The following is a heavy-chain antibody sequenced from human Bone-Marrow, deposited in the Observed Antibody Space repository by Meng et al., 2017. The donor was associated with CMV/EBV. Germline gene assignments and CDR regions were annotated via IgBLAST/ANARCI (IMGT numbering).Heavy chain of an antibody. D-gene: IGHD2-2*01. CDR3: AREQIVVVPAASWVGYYYYYGMDV. Sequence: ASVKVSCKVSGYTLTELSMHWVRQAPGKGLEWMGGFDPEDGETIYAQKFQGRVTITTDESTSTAYMELSSLRSEDTAVYYCAREQIVVVPAASWVGYYYYYGMDVCGQGTTVTVSS. CDR1: GYTLTELS. J-gene: IGHJ6*02. V-gene: IGHV1-24*01. CDR2: FDPEDGET.